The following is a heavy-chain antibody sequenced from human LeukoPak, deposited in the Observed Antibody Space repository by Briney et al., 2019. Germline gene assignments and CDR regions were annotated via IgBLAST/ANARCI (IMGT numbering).Heavy chain of an antibody. Sequence: SETLSLTCTVSGGSISSYYWSWIRQPAGKGLEWIGRIYTSGSTNYNPSLKSRVTMSVDTSKNQFSLKLSSVTAADTAVYYCARRYCSSTSCRMDVWGQGTTVTVSS. CDR3: ARRYCSSTSCRMDV. J-gene: IGHJ6*02. CDR1: GGSISSYY. D-gene: IGHD2-2*01. V-gene: IGHV4-4*07. CDR2: IYTSGST.